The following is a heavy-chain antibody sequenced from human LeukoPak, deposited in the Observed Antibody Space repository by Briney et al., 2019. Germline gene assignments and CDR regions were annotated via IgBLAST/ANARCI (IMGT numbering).Heavy chain of an antibody. Sequence: ASVKVSCKTSGYTFTRYGISWVRQAPGQGLEWMGWINAYNGNTDYAQRVQGRVTMTTDTSTSTAYMELRSLRSDDTAVYYCARDRHIAAAVYYYYMDVWGKGTPVTVSS. D-gene: IGHD6-13*01. CDR2: INAYNGNT. CDR1: GYTFTRYG. J-gene: IGHJ6*03. V-gene: IGHV1-18*01. CDR3: ARDRHIAAAVYYYYMDV.